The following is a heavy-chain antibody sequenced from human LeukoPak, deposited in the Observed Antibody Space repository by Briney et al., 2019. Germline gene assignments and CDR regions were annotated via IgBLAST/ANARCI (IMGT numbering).Heavy chain of an antibody. CDR2: INTDGNTT. CDR1: GFTFRSYW. CDR3: ARGYSGSYRIDY. Sequence: PGGSLRLSCAASGFTFRSYWMHWVRQAPGKGLVWVSRINTDGNTTTYADSVRGRFTVSRDNAKNTLYVQMNSLRAEDTAVYYCARGYSGSYRIDYWGQGTLVTVSS. J-gene: IGHJ4*02. D-gene: IGHD1-26*01. V-gene: IGHV3-74*01.